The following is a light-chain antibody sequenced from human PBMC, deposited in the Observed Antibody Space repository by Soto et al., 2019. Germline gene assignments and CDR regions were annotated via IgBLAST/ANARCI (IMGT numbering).Light chain of an antibody. CDR1: SSNIGAYD. Sequence: QSVLTQPHSVSGAPGQRVTISCTGSSSNIGAYDVHWYQQLPRTAPKLVIYGNTSRPPGVPDRFSGYKSGTSASLAITGLQAEDEADYYCQSYDSSLRVLFGGGTKLTVL. J-gene: IGLJ2*01. V-gene: IGLV1-40*01. CDR3: QSYDSSLRVL. CDR2: GNT.